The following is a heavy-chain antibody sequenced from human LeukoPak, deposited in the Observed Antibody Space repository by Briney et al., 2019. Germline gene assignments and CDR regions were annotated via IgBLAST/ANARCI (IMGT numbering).Heavy chain of an antibody. V-gene: IGHV4-4*09. Sequence: SETLSLTCTVSSGSFSDYYWTWMRQPPGQGLEWIGYSRSTDYNASLRSRVTISVDTSKTQFSLKLTSVTAADTAVYHCASTRGHSYGWGAFDIWGQGTMVTVSS. CDR2: SRST. CDR1: SGSFSDYY. D-gene: IGHD5-18*01. J-gene: IGHJ3*02. CDR3: ASTRGHSYGWGAFDI.